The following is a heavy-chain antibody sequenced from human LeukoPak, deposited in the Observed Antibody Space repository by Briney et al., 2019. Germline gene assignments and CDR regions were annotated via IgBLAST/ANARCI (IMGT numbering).Heavy chain of an antibody. V-gene: IGHV3-23*01. CDR3: AKDQGDDILTGLDY. CDR2: ISGSGGST. D-gene: IGHD3-9*01. Sequence: PGGSLRLSCAASGFTFSSYAMSWVRQAPGKGLEWVSAISGSGGSTYYADSVKGRFTISSDNPKNTLYLQMNSLRAEDTAVYYCAKDQGDDILTGLDYWGQGTLVTVSS. CDR1: GFTFSSYA. J-gene: IGHJ4*02.